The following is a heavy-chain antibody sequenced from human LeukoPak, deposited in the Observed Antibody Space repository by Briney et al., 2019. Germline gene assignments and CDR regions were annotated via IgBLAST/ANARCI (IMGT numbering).Heavy chain of an antibody. CDR2: IIPIFGTA. Sequence: SVKVSCKASVGTFSSYAISWVRQAPGQGLEWMGGIIPIFGTANYAQKFQGRVTITTDESTSTAYMELSSLRSEDTAVYYCATCSGGSCYRYYYYMDVWGKGTTVTVSS. CDR1: VGTFSSYA. V-gene: IGHV1-69*05. J-gene: IGHJ6*03. D-gene: IGHD2-15*01. CDR3: ATCSGGSCYRYYYYMDV.